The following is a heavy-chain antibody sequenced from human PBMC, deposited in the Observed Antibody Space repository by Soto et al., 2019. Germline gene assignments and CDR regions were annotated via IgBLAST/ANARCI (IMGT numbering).Heavy chain of an antibody. CDR3: ARASDPDCGGDCAPPPPFFDP. D-gene: IGHD2-21*02. CDR1: GFTFSDYY. V-gene: IGHV3-11*01. J-gene: IGHJ5*02. Sequence: QVQLVESGGGLVKPGGSLRLSCAASGFTFSDYYMSWIRQAPGKGLEWVSYISSSGSTIYYADSVKGRFTISRDNAKNSLYLQMNSLRAEDTAVYYCARASDPDCGGDCAPPPPFFDPWGQGTLVTVSS. CDR2: ISSSGSTI.